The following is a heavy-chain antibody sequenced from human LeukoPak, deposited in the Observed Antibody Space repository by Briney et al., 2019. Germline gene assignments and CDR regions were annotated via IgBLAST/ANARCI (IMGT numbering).Heavy chain of an antibody. D-gene: IGHD3-22*01. V-gene: IGHV4-59*02. CDR3: VTRTMIIGYLDY. J-gene: IGHJ4*02. Sequence: SETLSLTCTISGGSVSDYYWSWIRQSPGKGLEWIGYIYYTGSTTYNPSLKSRVTISVDTSKNQFSLKLSSVTAADTAVYYCVTRTMIIGYLDYWGQGTLVTVSS. CDR2: IYYTGST. CDR1: GGSVSDYY.